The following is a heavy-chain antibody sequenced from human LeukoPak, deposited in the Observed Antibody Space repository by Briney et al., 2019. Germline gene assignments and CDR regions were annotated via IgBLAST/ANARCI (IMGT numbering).Heavy chain of an antibody. CDR1: GGSISSYY. V-gene: IGHV4-59*08. J-gene: IGHJ4*02. CDR2: IYYSGST. CDR3: ARHSRGRYYDTPSDY. Sequence: SETLSLTCTVSGGSISSYYWSWIRQPPGKGLEWVWYIYYSGSTTYNPSLKSRVTISVGTSKNQFPLQPSSVPAADTAVYYCARHSRGRYYDTPSDYWGQGTLVTVSS. D-gene: IGHD3-22*01.